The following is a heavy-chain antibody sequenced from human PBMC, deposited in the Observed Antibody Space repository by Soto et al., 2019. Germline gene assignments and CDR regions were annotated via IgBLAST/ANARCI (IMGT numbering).Heavy chain of an antibody. Sequence: QVQLVQSGAEVKKPGASVKVSCKASGYTFTSYGISWVRQAPGQGLEWMGWISAYNGNTNYAQKLQGRVTMTTDTSTSTAYMELRRLRSDDTAVYYCARDLSGAYCCGDCGALVPFDYWGQGTLVTVSS. V-gene: IGHV1-18*01. CDR1: GYTFTSYG. D-gene: IGHD2-21*02. CDR3: ARDLSGAYCCGDCGALVPFDY. CDR2: ISAYNGNT. J-gene: IGHJ4*02.